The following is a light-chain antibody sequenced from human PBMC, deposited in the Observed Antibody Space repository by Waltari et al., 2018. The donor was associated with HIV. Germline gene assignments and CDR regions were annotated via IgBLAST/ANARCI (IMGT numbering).Light chain of an antibody. CDR2: GKN. Sequence: SSELTQDPAVSVALGQTVRITCQGDSLRSYYASWYQQKPGQAPVLVIYGKNNRPSGIPDRFCGASSGNTASLTIAGAQAEDEADYYCNSRDSSGNHHWVFGGGTKLTVL. CDR1: SLRSYY. V-gene: IGLV3-19*01. J-gene: IGLJ3*02. CDR3: NSRDSSGNHHWV.